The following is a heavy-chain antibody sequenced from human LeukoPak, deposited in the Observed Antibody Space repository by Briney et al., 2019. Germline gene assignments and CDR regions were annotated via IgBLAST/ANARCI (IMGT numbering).Heavy chain of an antibody. Sequence: ASVKVSCKASGYTFTDYYMHWVRQAPGQGLEWMGWISPNSGGTNYAQKFQGRVTMTRDTSISTAYMELSRLRSDDTAVYYCARELPRWYFDYWGQGTLVTVPS. CDR3: ARELPRWYFDY. D-gene: IGHD2-15*01. CDR1: GYTFTDYY. CDR2: ISPNSGGT. V-gene: IGHV1-2*02. J-gene: IGHJ4*02.